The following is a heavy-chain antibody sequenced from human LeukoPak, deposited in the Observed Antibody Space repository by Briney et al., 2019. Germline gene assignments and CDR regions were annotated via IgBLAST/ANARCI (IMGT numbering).Heavy chain of an antibody. D-gene: IGHD3-9*01. CDR3: AKWGLNYDILTGHGRFDY. Sequence: GRSLRLSCAASGFTFSSYGMHWVRQAPGKGLEWVAVIWYDGSNKYYADSVKGRFTISRDNSKNTLYLQMNSLRAEDTAVYYCAKWGLNYDILTGHGRFDYWGQGTLVTVSS. CDR1: GFTFSSYG. J-gene: IGHJ4*02. CDR2: IWYDGSNK. V-gene: IGHV3-33*06.